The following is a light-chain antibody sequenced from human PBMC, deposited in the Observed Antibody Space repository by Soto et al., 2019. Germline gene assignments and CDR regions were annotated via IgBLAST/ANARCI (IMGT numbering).Light chain of an antibody. Sequence: QAVVTQPPSVSGAPGQRVAISCTGSSSNIGAGSNVHWYQQLPGTAPKLLIYANALRPSGVPGRFSGSKSGTSASLAITGLQAEDEADYFCQSYDSTLSGWVFGGGTKVTVL. CDR2: ANA. CDR3: QSYDSTLSGWV. J-gene: IGLJ3*02. V-gene: IGLV1-40*01. CDR1: SSNIGAGSN.